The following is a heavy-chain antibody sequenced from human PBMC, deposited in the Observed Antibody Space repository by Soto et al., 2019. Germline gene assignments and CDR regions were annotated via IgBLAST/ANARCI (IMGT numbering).Heavy chain of an antibody. Sequence: GASVKVSCKASGYTFTGYYMHWVRQAPGQGLEWMGWINPNSGGTNYAQKFQGWVTMTRDTSISTAYMERSRLRSDDTAVYDWARDKSSSGRAYGMDVWGQGTTVTVS. J-gene: IGHJ6*02. V-gene: IGHV1-2*04. CDR3: ARDKSSSGRAYGMDV. CDR2: INPNSGGT. CDR1: GYTFTGYY. D-gene: IGHD6-19*01.